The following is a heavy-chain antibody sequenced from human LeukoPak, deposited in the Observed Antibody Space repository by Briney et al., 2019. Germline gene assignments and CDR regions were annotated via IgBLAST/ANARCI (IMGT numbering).Heavy chain of an antibody. D-gene: IGHD6-19*01. CDR1: GGSISGYY. J-gene: IGHJ4*02. Sequence: PSETLSLTCTVSGGSISGYYWSWIRQPPGKGLEWIGYIYYSGSTNYNPSLQSRVTISVDTSKNQFSLKLSSVTAADTAVYYCAREDNSGSFFDYWGQGTLVTVSS. CDR2: IYYSGST. V-gene: IGHV4-59*01. CDR3: AREDNSGSFFDY.